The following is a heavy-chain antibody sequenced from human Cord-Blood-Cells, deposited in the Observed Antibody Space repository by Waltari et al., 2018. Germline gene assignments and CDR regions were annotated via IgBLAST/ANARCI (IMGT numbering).Heavy chain of an antibody. V-gene: IGHV3-21*01. D-gene: IGHD3-22*01. Sequence: EVQLVESGGGLVKPGGSLRLSCAASGFTFSSYSMNWVRQAPGKGLEWVSSISSSSSYIYYADSVKGRFTISRDNAKNSLYLQMTSLRAEDTAVYYCARLSYDSSGYAFDIWGQGTMVTVSS. CDR1: GFTFSSYS. CDR3: ARLSYDSSGYAFDI. CDR2: ISSSSSYI. J-gene: IGHJ3*02.